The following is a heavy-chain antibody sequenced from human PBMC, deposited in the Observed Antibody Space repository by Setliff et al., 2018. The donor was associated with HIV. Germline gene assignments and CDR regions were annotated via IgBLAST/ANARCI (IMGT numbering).Heavy chain of an antibody. CDR2: IYTSGST. D-gene: IGHD5-12*01. V-gene: IGHV4-4*08. CDR1: GVSISGYY. Sequence: PSETLSLTCTVSGVSISGYYWSWIRQPPGKGLEWIGYIYTSGSTSYNPSPKSRVTISADTSKNQFSLNLSSVTAADTAVYYCALDPGYRRDYWGQGTLVTVS. CDR3: ALDPGYRRDY. J-gene: IGHJ4*02.